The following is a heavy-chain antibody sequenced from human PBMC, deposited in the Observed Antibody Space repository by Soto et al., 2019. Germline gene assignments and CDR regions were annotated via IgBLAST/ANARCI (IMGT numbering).Heavy chain of an antibody. CDR1: GGSISSGGCY. D-gene: IGHD3-10*01. CDR3: ARDQNGSGNLRTSGTNGVDV. Sequence: QVQLQESGPGLVKPSQTLSLTCTVSGGSISSGGCYWTWIRQHPGKGLEWIGYIYYSGSTYYNPSLKSRVSISIDTSKNQFSLKMSSVTAADTAVYFCARDQNGSGNLRTSGTNGVDVWGQGTTVTVSS. J-gene: IGHJ6*02. CDR2: IYYSGST. V-gene: IGHV4-31*03.